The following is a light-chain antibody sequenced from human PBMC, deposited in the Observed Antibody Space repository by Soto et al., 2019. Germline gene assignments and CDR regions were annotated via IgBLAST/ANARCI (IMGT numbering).Light chain of an antibody. V-gene: IGLV1-51*01. CDR2: DND. CDR1: SSNIGNNY. CDR3: GTWDSSLSAGV. J-gene: IGLJ3*02. Sequence: QSVLTQPPSVSAAPGQKVTISCSGSSSNIGNNYVSWYQQLPGTAPKLLIYDNDKRPSGIPDRFSGSKSGTSATLDITGLQTGDDADYYCGTWDSSLSAGVFGGGTQLTVL.